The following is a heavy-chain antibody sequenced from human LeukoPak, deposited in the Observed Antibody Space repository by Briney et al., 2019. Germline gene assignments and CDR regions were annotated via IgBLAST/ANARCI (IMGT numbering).Heavy chain of an antibody. CDR2: IYTSGST. J-gene: IGHJ6*03. CDR3: ARSQGGSSWYYYYYYMDV. Sequence: PSETLSLTCAVYGGSFSGYYWSWIRQPTGKGLEWIGRIYTSGSTNYNPSLKSRVTMSVDTSKNQFSLQLNSVTPEDTAVYYCARSQGGSSWYYYYYYMDVWGKGTTVTISS. V-gene: IGHV4-59*10. D-gene: IGHD6-13*01. CDR1: GGSFSGYY.